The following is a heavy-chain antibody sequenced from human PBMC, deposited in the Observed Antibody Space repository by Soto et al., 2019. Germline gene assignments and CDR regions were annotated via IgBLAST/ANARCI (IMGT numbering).Heavy chain of an antibody. V-gene: IGHV5-10-1*01. Sequence: ESLKISCQGSGYIFTDYWISGVRQMTGKGLEWMGRIDATDSSHINYSRSFQGHVTISADKSINTAYLQCSSLKAWDTAIYYCARHPIVVVTATVDEHYGMDVWGQGTAVAVSS. J-gene: IGHJ6*02. CDR1: GYIFTDYW. CDR3: ARHPIVVVTATVDEHYGMDV. CDR2: IDATDSSHI. D-gene: IGHD2-21*02.